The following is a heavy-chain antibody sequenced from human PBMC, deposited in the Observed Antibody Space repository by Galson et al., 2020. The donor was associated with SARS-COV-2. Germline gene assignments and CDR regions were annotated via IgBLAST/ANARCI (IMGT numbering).Heavy chain of an antibody. D-gene: IGHD6-13*01. J-gene: IGHJ4*02. V-gene: IGHV3-23*01. CDR1: GFTFSSYA. CDR3: AKQYSSSWSSTGDY. CDR2: ISGSGGST. Sequence: GRSLRLSCAASGFTFSSYAMSWVRQAPGKGLEWVSAISGSGGSTYHADSVKGRFTISRDNSKNTLYLQMNSLRTEDTAVYYCAKQYSSSWSSTGDYWGQGTLVTVSS.